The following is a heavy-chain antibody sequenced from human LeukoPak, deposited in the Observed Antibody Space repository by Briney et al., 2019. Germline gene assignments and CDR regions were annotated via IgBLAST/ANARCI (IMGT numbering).Heavy chain of an antibody. J-gene: IGHJ4*02. CDR1: GGSISSSSYY. Sequence: SETLSLTCTVSGGSISSSSYYWGWIRQPPGKGLEWIGSIYYSGSTYYNPSLKGRVTISVDTSKNQFSLKLSSVTAADTAVYYCARDLYRIVVVPHYFDYWGQGTLVTVSS. CDR2: IYYSGST. V-gene: IGHV4-39*07. CDR3: ARDLYRIVVVPHYFDY. D-gene: IGHD3-22*01.